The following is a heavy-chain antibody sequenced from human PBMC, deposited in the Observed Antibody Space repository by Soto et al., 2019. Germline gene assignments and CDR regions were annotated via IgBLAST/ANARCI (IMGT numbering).Heavy chain of an antibody. CDR1: GGSISSGGYS. V-gene: IGHV4-30-2*02. CDR3: ARFPLGGNLNWFDP. D-gene: IGHD2-21*02. Sequence: PSETLSLTCAVSGGSISSGGYSWSWIRQPPGKGLEWIGYIYHSGSTYYNPSLKSRVTISVDTSKNQFSLKLSSVTAADTAVYYCARFPLGGNLNWFDPWGQGTLVTVSS. J-gene: IGHJ5*02. CDR2: IYHSGST.